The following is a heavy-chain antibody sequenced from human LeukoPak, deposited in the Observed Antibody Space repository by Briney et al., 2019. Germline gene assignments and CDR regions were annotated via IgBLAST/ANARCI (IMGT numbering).Heavy chain of an antibody. CDR3: ARDRSTVTTWGYYFDY. Sequence: ASVKVSCKASGGTFSSYAISWVRQAPGQGLEWMGIINPSGGSTSYAQKFQGRVTMTRDTSTSTVYMELSSLRSEDTAVYYCARDRSTVTTWGYYFDYWGQGTLVTVSS. CDR2: INPSGGST. J-gene: IGHJ4*02. V-gene: IGHV1-46*01. D-gene: IGHD4-17*01. CDR1: GGTFSSYA.